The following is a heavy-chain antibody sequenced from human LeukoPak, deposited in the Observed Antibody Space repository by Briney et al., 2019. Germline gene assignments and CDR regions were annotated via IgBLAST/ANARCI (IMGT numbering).Heavy chain of an antibody. V-gene: IGHV4-34*01. Sequence: PSETLSLTCVVYGGSFSGYYWNWIRQPPGKGLEWIGEINHSGSTNYNPSLKSRVTISVDTSKNQFSLKLRSVTAADTAVYYCARVYGAVAGWGDLRYWGQGTLVTVSS. CDR1: GGSFSGYY. CDR2: INHSGST. CDR3: ARVYGAVAGWGDLRY. J-gene: IGHJ4*02. D-gene: IGHD6-19*01.